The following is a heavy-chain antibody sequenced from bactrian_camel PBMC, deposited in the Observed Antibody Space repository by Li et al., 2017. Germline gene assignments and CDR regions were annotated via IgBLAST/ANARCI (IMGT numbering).Heavy chain of an antibody. CDR3: AAGESAWGGYPPSPRVIMVT. V-gene: IGHV3S55*01. CDR2: INVGGGT. CDR1: GNTAVRYC. Sequence: HVQLVESGGGSVQAGGSLRLSCAVSGNTAVRYCMGWFRQAPGTEREAVATINVGGGTRYGDSVKGRFTIARDSAGNTLYLQMNNLKPEDTAMYFCAAGESAWGGYPPSPRVIMVTGARGPRSPSP. D-gene: IGHD5*01. J-gene: IGHJ4*01.